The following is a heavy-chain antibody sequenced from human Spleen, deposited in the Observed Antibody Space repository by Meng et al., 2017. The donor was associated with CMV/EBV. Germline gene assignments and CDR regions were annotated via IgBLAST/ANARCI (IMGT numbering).Heavy chain of an antibody. CDR2: IRYDGSNK. CDR3: NGLVRGVINNWFDP. CDR1: GFTFSSYW. Sequence: GESLKISCAASGFTFSSYWMSWVRQAPGKGLEWVAFIRYDGSNKYYADSVKGRFTISRDNSKNTLYLQMNSLRAEDTAVYYCNGLVRGVINNWFDPWGQGTLVTVSS. V-gene: IGHV3-30*02. D-gene: IGHD3-10*01. J-gene: IGHJ5*02.